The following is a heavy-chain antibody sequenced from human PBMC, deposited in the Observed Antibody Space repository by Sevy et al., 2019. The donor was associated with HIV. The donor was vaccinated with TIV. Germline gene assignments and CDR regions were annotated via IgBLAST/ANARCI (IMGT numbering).Heavy chain of an antibody. CDR2: ISSSSSYI. V-gene: IGHV3-21*01. CDR1: GFTFSSYS. D-gene: IGHD2-2*01. J-gene: IGHJ6*03. Sequence: GGSLRLSCAASGFTFSSYSMNWVRQAPGKGLEWVSSISSSSSYIYYADSVKGRFTISRDNAKNSLYLHMNSLRAEDTAVYYCARSGYCSSTSCRDPYYYYYMDVWGKGTTVTVSS. CDR3: ARSGYCSSTSCRDPYYYYYMDV.